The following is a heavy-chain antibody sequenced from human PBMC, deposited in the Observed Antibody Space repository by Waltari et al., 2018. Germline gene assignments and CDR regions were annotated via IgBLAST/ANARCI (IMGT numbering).Heavy chain of an antibody. D-gene: IGHD5-18*01. Sequence: EVPLVQTGAEVKKPGESLQISCKGSGYSFTSYWNGGVRQRPGKGLEWMGIIYPGDSDTRYSPSFQGQVTISADKSISTAYLQWSSLKASDTAMYYCARPTASRYYFDYWGQGTLVTVSS. CDR3: ARPTASRYYFDY. CDR1: GYSFTSYW. CDR2: IYPGDSDT. J-gene: IGHJ4*02. V-gene: IGHV5-51*03.